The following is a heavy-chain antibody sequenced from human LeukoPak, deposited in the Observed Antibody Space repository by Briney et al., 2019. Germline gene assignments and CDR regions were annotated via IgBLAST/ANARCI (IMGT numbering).Heavy chain of an antibody. D-gene: IGHD5-12*01. V-gene: IGHV3-48*03. J-gene: IGHJ4*02. Sequence: GGSLRLSCAASTFTFSNYEMNWVRQAPGKGLEWISYISRSGSTIYYADSVKGRFTISRDNAKNSLYLQMNSLRAEDTAVYYCASGYDLPYWGQGTLVTVSS. CDR1: TFTFSNYE. CDR2: ISRSGSTI. CDR3: ASGYDLPY.